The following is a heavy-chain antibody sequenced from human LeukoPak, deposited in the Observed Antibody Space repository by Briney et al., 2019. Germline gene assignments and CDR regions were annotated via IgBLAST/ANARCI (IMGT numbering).Heavy chain of an antibody. D-gene: IGHD3-10*02. J-gene: IGHJ5*02. CDR3: ARARLMTMSQSYH. Sequence: PSETLSLTCTASGGSISSYCWSWIRQPPGKGLEWIGYIYYSGSTNYNPSLKSRVTISVDTSKNQFSLKVSSVTAADTAVYYCARARLMTMSQSYHWGQGTLVTVSS. V-gene: IGHV4-59*01. CDR2: IYYSGST. CDR1: GGSISSYC.